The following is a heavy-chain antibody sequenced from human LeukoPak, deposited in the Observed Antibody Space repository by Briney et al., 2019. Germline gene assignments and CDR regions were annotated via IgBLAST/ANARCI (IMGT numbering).Heavy chain of an antibody. D-gene: IGHD5-18*01. Sequence: PGGSLRLSCAPSGFTFSSDTMSWVREAPGEGLEWVSAIIGSGGSTYYADSVRGRFTISRDNSKNRLYLQMTSLRAEDTAVYYCAKTPLIQNHLLGWFDPWGQGTLVTVSP. CDR3: AKTPLIQNHLLGWFDP. V-gene: IGHV3-23*01. J-gene: IGHJ5*02. CDR2: IIGSGGST. CDR1: GFTFSSDT.